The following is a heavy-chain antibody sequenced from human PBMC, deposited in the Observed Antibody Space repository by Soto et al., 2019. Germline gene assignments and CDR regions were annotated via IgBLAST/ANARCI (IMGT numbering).Heavy chain of an antibody. CDR3: AKGIIGYRRPYDY. J-gene: IGHJ4*02. CDR1: GLTFSSCA. D-gene: IGHD5-12*01. V-gene: IGHV3-23*01. Sequence: GGSLRLSCAASGLTFSSCAMSWVRQAPGKGLELVSVVSASGSATFYADSVKGRFTISRDNSKNTLYLQMNSPRAEDTAVYYCAKGIIGYRRPYDYWGQGTLVTVSS. CDR2: VSASGSAT.